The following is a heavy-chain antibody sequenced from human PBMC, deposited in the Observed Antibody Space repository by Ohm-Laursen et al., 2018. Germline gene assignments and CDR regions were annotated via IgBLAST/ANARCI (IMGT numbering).Heavy chain of an antibody. D-gene: IGHD1-7*01. J-gene: IGHJ4*02. CDR1: GFTFDDYA. Sequence: SLRLSCAASGFTFDDYAMHWVRQAPGKGLEWVSGISWNSGSIGYADSVKGRFTISRDNANKSLYLQMNSLRAEDTAVYYCARRSITGTTEFDYWGQGTLVTVSS. V-gene: IGHV3-9*01. CDR2: ISWNSGSI. CDR3: ARRSITGTTEFDY.